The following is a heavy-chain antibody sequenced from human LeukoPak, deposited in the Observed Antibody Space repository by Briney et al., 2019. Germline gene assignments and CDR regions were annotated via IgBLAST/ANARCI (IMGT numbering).Heavy chain of an antibody. V-gene: IGHV1-46*01. J-gene: IGHJ3*02. Sequence: ASVKVSCKASGYTFTRYYMHWVRQAPGQGLEWMAIINPSGGSTSYAQKFQGRVTMTRDTSTSTVYMELSSLRSEDTAVYYCARESSSGSMNDAFDIWGQGTMVTVSS. D-gene: IGHD6-19*01. CDR3: ARESSSGSMNDAFDI. CDR2: INPSGGST. CDR1: GYTFTRYY.